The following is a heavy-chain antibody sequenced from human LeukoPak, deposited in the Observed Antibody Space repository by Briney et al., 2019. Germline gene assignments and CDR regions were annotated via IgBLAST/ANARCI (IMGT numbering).Heavy chain of an antibody. J-gene: IGHJ4*02. CDR3: ARGRIAVAGTCYFDY. D-gene: IGHD6-19*01. CDR1: GGSFSGYY. V-gene: IGHV4-34*01. Sequence: SETLSLTRAVYGGSFSGYYWSWIRQPPGKGLEWIGEINHSGSTNYNPSLKSRVTISVDTSKNQFSLKLSSVTAADTAVYYCARGRIAVAGTCYFDYWGQGTLVTVSS. CDR2: INHSGST.